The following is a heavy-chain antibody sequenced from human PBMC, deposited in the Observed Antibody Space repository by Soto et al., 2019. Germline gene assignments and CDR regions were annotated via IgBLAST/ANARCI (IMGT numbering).Heavy chain of an antibody. CDR2: IIPILGIA. CDR1: GGTFSSYT. Sequence: QVQLVQSGAEVKKPGSSVKVSCKASGGTFSSYTISWVRQAPGQGLEWMGRIIPILGIANYAQKFQGRVTITADKSTSTAYMELSSLRSEDTAVYYCADSTYSSGVFDYWGQGTLVTVSS. D-gene: IGHD6-19*01. J-gene: IGHJ4*02. CDR3: ADSTYSSGVFDY. V-gene: IGHV1-69*02.